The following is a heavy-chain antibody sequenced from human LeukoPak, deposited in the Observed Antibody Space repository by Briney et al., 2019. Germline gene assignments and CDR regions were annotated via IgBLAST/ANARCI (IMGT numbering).Heavy chain of an antibody. CDR1: GYTFTAYY. CDR3: ARDAAMTTVTGGDY. Sequence: ASVKVSCKASGYTFTAYYMHWVRQAPGQGLEWMGWINPNSGGTNYAQKFQGRVTMTRDTSISTAYMELSRLRSDDTAVYYCARDAAMTTVTGGDYWGQGTLVTVSS. D-gene: IGHD4-17*01. V-gene: IGHV1-2*02. J-gene: IGHJ4*02. CDR2: INPNSGGT.